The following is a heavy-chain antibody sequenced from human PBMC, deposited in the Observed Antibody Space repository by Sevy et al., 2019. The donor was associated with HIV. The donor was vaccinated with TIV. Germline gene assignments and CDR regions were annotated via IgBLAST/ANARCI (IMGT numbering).Heavy chain of an antibody. J-gene: IGHJ4*02. CDR3: TTDREYGDYKGGFDY. V-gene: IGHV3-15*01. CDR1: GFTFTNAW. Sequence: GGSLRLSCAASGFTFTNAWMGWVRQAPGKGLEWVGPIRSNADGRTTDYAAPLKGRFTISRDDSKNTLYLQMNILKSADTAVYYCTTDREYGDYKGGFDYWGQGTLVTVSS. CDR2: IRSNADGRTT. D-gene: IGHD4-17*01.